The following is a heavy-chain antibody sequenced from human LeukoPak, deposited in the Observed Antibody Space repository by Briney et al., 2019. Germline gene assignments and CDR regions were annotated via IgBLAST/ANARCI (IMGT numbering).Heavy chain of an antibody. CDR1: GYTFTNYG. V-gene: IGHV1-18*04. CDR3: ARDGDYDILTGYYPMDDNWFDP. CDR2: ISAYNGNT. Sequence: ASVTVSCKASGYTFTNYGISWVRQAPGQGLAWMGWISAYNGNTNYAQKLQGRVTLTTDTSTSTDYMELRSLRSDDTAVYYCARDGDYDILTGYYPMDDNWFDPWGQGTLVTVSS. J-gene: IGHJ5*02. D-gene: IGHD3-9*01.